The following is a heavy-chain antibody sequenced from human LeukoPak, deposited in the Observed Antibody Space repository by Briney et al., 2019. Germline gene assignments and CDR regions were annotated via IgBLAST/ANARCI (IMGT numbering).Heavy chain of an antibody. CDR1: GGSFSGYY. Sequence: PSETLSLTCAVYGGSFSGYYWSWIRQTPGKGLEWIREINHSGSTNYNPSLKSRVTISVDTSKNQFSLKLSSVTAADTAVYYCAKVRGVTFFGYWGQGTLVTVSS. J-gene: IGHJ4*02. CDR2: INHSGST. D-gene: IGHD3-10*01. CDR3: AKVRGVTFFGY. V-gene: IGHV4-34*01.